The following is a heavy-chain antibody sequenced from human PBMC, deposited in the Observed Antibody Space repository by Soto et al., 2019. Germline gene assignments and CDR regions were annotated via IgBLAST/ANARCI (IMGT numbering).Heavy chain of an antibody. D-gene: IGHD3-3*01. CDR3: ATYSLLFLGCPGGCYMDV. Sequence: ASVKVSCKASGYTFTSYGISLVRQAPGQGLEWMGWISAYHGNTVYAQKLQGRITMTTDTSTSTAYMELSSLRSEDTAVYYCATYSLLFLGCPGGCYMDVWGKGTTVTVSS. CDR2: ISAYHGNT. J-gene: IGHJ6*03. V-gene: IGHV1-18*01. CDR1: GYTFTSYG.